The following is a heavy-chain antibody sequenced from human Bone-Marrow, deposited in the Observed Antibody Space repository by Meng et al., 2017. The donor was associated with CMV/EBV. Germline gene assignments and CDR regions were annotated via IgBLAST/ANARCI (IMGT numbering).Heavy chain of an antibody. J-gene: IGHJ4*02. CDR1: GFTFSSYE. CDR2: ISSSGSTI. Sequence: GESLKISCAASGFTFSSYEMNWVRQAPGKGLEWVSYISSSGSTIYYADSVKGRFTISRDNAKNSLYLQMNSLRAEDTAVYYCARVVFYDFWSGYSSFDYWGQGTLVTVSS. CDR3: ARVVFYDFWSGYSSFDY. V-gene: IGHV3-48*03. D-gene: IGHD3-3*01.